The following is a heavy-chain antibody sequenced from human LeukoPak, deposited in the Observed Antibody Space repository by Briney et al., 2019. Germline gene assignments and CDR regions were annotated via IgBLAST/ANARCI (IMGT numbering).Heavy chain of an antibody. D-gene: IGHD3-22*01. V-gene: IGHV3-48*03. Sequence: GGSLRLSCAASGFTFRSYEMNWVRQAPGKGLEWVSYISSSGSTIYYADAVKGRFTISRDNAKNSLYLQMNSLRAEDTAVYYCATYSDSAGFDFDYWGQGTLVTVSS. J-gene: IGHJ4*02. CDR2: ISSSGSTI. CDR3: ATYSDSAGFDFDY. CDR1: GFTFRSYE.